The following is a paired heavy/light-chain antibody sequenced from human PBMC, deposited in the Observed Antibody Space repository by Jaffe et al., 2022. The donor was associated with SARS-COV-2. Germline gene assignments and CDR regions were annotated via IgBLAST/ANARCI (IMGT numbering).Heavy chain of an antibody. V-gene: IGHV4-59*01. CDR2: IDHSGNT. J-gene: IGHJ4*02. D-gene: IGHD6-19*01. Sequence: QVQLQESGPGLVKPSETLSLTCTVSGGSITNYSWTWIRQSPGKGLEWIGYIDHSGNTNYNPSLKSRVTISVDTSKNKFSLKMRSVTAADTAVYYCARYSSGWYFDHWGQGTLVTVSS. CDR1: GGSITNYS. CDR3: ARYSSGWYFDH.
Light chain of an antibody. J-gene: IGKJ4*01. V-gene: IGKV1-39*01. Sequence: DIQMTQSPSSLSASVGDRVTITCRASQNITNYLNWYQQKPGKAPKLLIYAASSLQRGVPSGFSGSGSGTDFTLTISSLQPEDFGAYYCQQTYSDPVTFGGGTKVEIK. CDR2: AAS. CDR3: QQTYSDPVT. CDR1: QNITNY.